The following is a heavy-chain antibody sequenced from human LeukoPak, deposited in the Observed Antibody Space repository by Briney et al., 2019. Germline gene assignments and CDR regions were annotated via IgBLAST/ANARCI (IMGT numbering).Heavy chain of an antibody. CDR1: GYTFTGYY. CDR2: INPNSGGT. J-gene: IGHJ4*02. V-gene: IGHV1-2*02. Sequence: ASVKVSCKASGYTFTGYYMHWVRQAPGQGLEWMGWINPNSGGTNYAQNFQGRVTMTRDTSINTAYMELSTLTSDDTAVYYCARGVALYSSGWYYYWGQGTLVTVSS. CDR3: ARGVALYSSGWYYY. D-gene: IGHD6-19*01.